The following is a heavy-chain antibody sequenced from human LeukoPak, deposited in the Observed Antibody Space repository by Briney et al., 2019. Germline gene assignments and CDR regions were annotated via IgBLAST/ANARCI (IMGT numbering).Heavy chain of an antibody. Sequence: SVKVSCKASGGTFSSYAISWVRQAPGQGLEWMGGIIPIFGTANYAQKFQGRVTITTDESTSTAYMELSSLRSEDTAAYYCAREGGYRVRDAFDIWGQGTMVTVSS. CDR2: IIPIFGTA. CDR1: GGTFSSYA. V-gene: IGHV1-69*05. D-gene: IGHD3-22*01. CDR3: AREGGYRVRDAFDI. J-gene: IGHJ3*02.